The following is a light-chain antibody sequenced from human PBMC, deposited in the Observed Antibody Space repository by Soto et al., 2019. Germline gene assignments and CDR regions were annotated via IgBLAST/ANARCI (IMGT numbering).Light chain of an antibody. CDR1: SSNIGAGYD. Sequence: QSVLTQPPSVSGAPGQRVTISCTGSSSNIGAGYDVHWYQQLPGTAPKLLIYGNSNRPSGVPDRFSGSKSGTSASLAITGLQAEDEADYYCQSYDSSRGRWVFGGGTQLTVL. V-gene: IGLV1-40*01. CDR2: GNS. J-gene: IGLJ3*02. CDR3: QSYDSSRGRWV.